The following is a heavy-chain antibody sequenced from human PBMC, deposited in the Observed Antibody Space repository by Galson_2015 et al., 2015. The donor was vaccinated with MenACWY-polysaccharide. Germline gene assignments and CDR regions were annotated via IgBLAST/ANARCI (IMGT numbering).Heavy chain of an antibody. Sequence: SVKLSCKASGYSFTSYAIHWVRQAPGQRLEWMGWINAGNGRTKYSQNFQGRVTITRDTSANTTYMELSSLTSEDTAVYYCARDTPGYCTGGNCEDFDYWGQGTLVTVSS. V-gene: IGHV1-3*01. CDR1: GYSFTSYA. CDR2: INAGNGRT. D-gene: IGHD2-15*01. CDR3: ARDTPGYCTGGNCEDFDY. J-gene: IGHJ4*02.